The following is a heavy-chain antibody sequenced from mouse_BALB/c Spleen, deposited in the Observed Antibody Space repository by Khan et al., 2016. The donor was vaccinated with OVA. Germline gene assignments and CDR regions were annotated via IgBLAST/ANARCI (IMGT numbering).Heavy chain of an antibody. CDR2: INPHIGET. V-gene: IGHV1-20*02. Sequence: EVQLQESRPELVKPGASVKISCKASGYSFTGYFMNWVMQSHGKSLEWIGRINPHIGETLYNQKFKGKATLTVDESSRTAHMELRSLASEDSAVYYCARKNGSDFDYWGQGTTLTVSS. D-gene: IGHD1-1*01. CDR3: ARKNGSDFDY. J-gene: IGHJ2*01. CDR1: GYSFTGYF.